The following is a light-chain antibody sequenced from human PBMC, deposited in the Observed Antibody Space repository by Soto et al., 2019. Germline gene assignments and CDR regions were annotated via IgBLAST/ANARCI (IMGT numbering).Light chain of an antibody. CDR3: QQRSNWPPWT. CDR1: QSVSSY. CDR2: DAS. Sequence: EIVLTQSPATLSLSPGERATLSCRASQSVSSYLAWYQQKPGHAPRLLIYDASNRATGIPARFSGSGSGTDFTLTISSLEPEYFAVYYCQQRSNWPPWTFGQGTKVEIK. J-gene: IGKJ1*01. V-gene: IGKV3-11*01.